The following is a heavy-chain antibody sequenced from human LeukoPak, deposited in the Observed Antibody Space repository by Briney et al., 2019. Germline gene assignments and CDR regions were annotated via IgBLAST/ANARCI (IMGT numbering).Heavy chain of an antibody. CDR1: GYTFSTYA. Sequence: GGSLRLSSAASGYTFSTYAMSWVRQAPGKGLEWVSPISGSGGSTYYADSVKGRFTISRDNSKNTLYLQMNSLRAEDTAVYYCAKDRWAPTYYDYWGQGTLVTVSS. V-gene: IGHV3-23*01. CDR2: ISGSGGST. D-gene: IGHD4-23*01. J-gene: IGHJ4*02. CDR3: AKDRWAPTYYDY.